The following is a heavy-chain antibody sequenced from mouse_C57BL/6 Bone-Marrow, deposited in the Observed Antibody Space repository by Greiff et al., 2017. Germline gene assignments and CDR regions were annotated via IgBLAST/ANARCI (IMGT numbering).Heavy chain of an antibody. Sequence: QVQLQQPGAELVKPGASVKLSCKASGYTFTSYWMHWVKQRPGQGLEWIGMIHPNSGSTNYNEKFKSKATLTVDKSSSTAYMQLSSLTSEDSAVYYCAPIYSNLLYWDFDVWGTGTTVTVSS. V-gene: IGHV1-64*01. D-gene: IGHD2-5*01. J-gene: IGHJ1*03. CDR1: GYTFTSYW. CDR3: APIYSNLLYWDFDV. CDR2: IHPNSGST.